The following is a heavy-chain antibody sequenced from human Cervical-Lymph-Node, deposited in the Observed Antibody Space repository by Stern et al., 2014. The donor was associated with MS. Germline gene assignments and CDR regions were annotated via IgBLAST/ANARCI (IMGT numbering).Heavy chain of an antibody. Sequence: QVQLGQSGAEVKKPGASVKVSCTASGYTFTSYGISWVRQAPGKGLEWIGWISAYNGNTNYAQKLQGRVTMTTDTSTSTAYMELRSLRSDDTAVYYCAREVFGVVTASARAPIYFDYWGQGTLVTVSS. CDR2: ISAYNGNT. J-gene: IGHJ4*02. CDR1: GYTFTSYG. D-gene: IGHD3-3*01. CDR3: AREVFGVVTASARAPIYFDY. V-gene: IGHV1-18*04.